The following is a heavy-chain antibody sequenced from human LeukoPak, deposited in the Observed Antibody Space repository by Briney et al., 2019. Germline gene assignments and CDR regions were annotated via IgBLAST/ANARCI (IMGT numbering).Heavy chain of an antibody. J-gene: IGHJ4*02. D-gene: IGHD6-13*01. CDR3: ARESAAGGDFDY. V-gene: IGHV4-4*07. Sequence: SETLSLTCTVSGGSISSYYWSWIRQPAGKGLERIGRIYTSGSTNYNPSLKSRVTMSADTSKNQFSLKLSSVTAADTAVYYCARESAAGGDFDYWGQGTLVTVSS. CDR2: IYTSGST. CDR1: GGSISSYY.